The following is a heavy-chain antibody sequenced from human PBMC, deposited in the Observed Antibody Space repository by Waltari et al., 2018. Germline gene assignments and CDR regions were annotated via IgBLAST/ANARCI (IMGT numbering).Heavy chain of an antibody. CDR1: GYTFTGYY. Sequence: QVQLVQSGAEVKKPGASVKDSCKASGYTFTGYYLPWVRKAPGKGREWMGWINPNSGGTNYAQKFQGRVTMTRDTSISTAYMELSRLRSDDTAVYYCARDTGLLPHDYWGQGTLVTVSS. V-gene: IGHV1-2*02. CDR3: ARDTGLLPHDY. D-gene: IGHD3-22*01. CDR2: INPNSGGT. J-gene: IGHJ4*02.